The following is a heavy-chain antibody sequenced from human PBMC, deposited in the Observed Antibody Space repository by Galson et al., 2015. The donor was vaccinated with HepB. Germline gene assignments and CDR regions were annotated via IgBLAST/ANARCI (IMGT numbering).Heavy chain of an antibody. Sequence: ETLSLTCSVSGASISSRTYYWVWIRQPPGKGLEWIGNVHSSGSTYYNPSLKSRVTISVDTPKNQFSLKLTSVTAADTAMYYCARDSTMSTYYDFWSGYYLFDYWGQGTLVTVSS. CDR1: GASISSRTYY. D-gene: IGHD3-3*01. CDR3: ARDSTMSTYYDFWSGYYLFDY. J-gene: IGHJ4*02. V-gene: IGHV4-39*07. CDR2: VHSSGST.